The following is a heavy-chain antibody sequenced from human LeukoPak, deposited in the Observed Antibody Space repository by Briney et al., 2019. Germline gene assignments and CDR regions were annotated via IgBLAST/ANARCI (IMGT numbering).Heavy chain of an antibody. CDR3: ARGEGRYCSSTSCYQFVRYYYYMDV. J-gene: IGHJ6*03. D-gene: IGHD2-2*01. Sequence: KPSETLSLTCAVYGGSFSGYYWSWIRQPPGKWLEWFGDINHSGSTNYDPSLKSRVTISVDTSKNQFSLKLSSVTAADTAVYYCARGEGRYCSSTSCYQFVRYYYYMDVWGKGTTVSVSS. CDR1: GGSFSGYY. V-gene: IGHV4-34*01. CDR2: INHSGST.